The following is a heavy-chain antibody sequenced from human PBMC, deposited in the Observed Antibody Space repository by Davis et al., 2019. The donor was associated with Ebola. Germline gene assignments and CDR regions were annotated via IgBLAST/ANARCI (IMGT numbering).Heavy chain of an antibody. J-gene: IGHJ6*02. D-gene: IGHD3-22*01. Sequence: GESLKISCAASGFTFSGSAMHWVRQASGKGLEWVGRIRSKANSYATAYAASVKGRFTISRDDSKNTAYLQMNSLKTEDTAVYYCARSLIRKIVVVIASYGMDVWGQGTTVTVSS. CDR3: ARSLIRKIVVVIASYGMDV. CDR1: GFTFSGSA. V-gene: IGHV3-73*01. CDR2: IRSKANSYAT.